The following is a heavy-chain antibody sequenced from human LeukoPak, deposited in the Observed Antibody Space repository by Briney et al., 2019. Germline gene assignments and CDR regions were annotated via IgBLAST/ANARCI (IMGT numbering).Heavy chain of an antibody. CDR3: ARQLGYCSDGSCYFDY. J-gene: IGHJ4*02. V-gene: IGHV3-23*01. Sequence: PGGSLRLSXAASGFTFRSYAMSWVRQAPGKGLEWVSAISGSGGSTYYADSVKGRFTISRDNSKNTLYLQMNSLRAEDTAVYYCARQLGYCSDGSCYFDYWGQGTLVTVSS. CDR2: ISGSGGST. D-gene: IGHD2-15*01. CDR1: GFTFRSYA.